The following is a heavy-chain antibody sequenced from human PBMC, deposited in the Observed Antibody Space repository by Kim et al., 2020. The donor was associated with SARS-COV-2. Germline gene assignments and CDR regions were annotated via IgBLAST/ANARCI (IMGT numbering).Heavy chain of an antibody. V-gene: IGHV3-11*01. CDR1: GFTFSDYY. J-gene: IGHJ3*02. Sequence: GGSLRLSCAASGFTFSDYYMSWIRQAPGKGLEWVSYISSSGSTIYYADSVKGRFTISRDDAKNSLYLQMNSLRAEDTAVYYCAAYSSGRARVMNAFDIWGQGTMVTVSS. CDR2: ISSSGSTI. D-gene: IGHD6-19*01. CDR3: AAYSSGRARVMNAFDI.